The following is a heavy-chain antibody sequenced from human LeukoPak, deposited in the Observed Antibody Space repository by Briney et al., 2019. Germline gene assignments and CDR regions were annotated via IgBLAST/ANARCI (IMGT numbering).Heavy chain of an antibody. D-gene: IGHD6-13*01. CDR1: GFTFSSYA. CDR2: ISGSGGST. V-gene: IGHV3-23*01. J-gene: IGHJ4*02. Sequence: PGGSLRLSCAASGFTFSSYAMSWVRQAPWKGLEWVSAISGSGGSTYYADSVKGRFTISRDNSKNTLYLQMNSLRAEDTAVYYCAKGDRIAAAGTGDYWGQGTLVTVSS. CDR3: AKGDRIAAAGTGDY.